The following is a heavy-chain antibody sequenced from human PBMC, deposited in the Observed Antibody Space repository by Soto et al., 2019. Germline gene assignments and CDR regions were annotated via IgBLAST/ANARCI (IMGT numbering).Heavy chain of an antibody. Sequence: QVQLVETGGGLVKPGGSLRLSCAASGFAFKEYSMTWIRQAPGKGLEWVSLMSGSGITIHYADSMKGRFTISRDNAKNSLFLQMDSVRGHDTAVYEDYSCMACWGKATTVNVSS. CDR3: YSCMAC. CDR2: MSGSGITI. J-gene: IGHJ6*03. V-gene: IGHV3-11*01. CDR1: GFAFKEYS.